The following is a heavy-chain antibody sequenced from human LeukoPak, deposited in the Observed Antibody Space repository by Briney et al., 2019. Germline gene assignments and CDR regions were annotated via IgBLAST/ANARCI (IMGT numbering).Heavy chain of an antibody. D-gene: IGHD2-2*01. Sequence: GGSLRLSCAASGFTFSYYEMNWVRQAPGKGLVWVSRINSDGSITTYADSVRGRFTISRDNAKSTLYLQMNSLRAEDTAVYYCASSTQISKYADYWGQGALVTVSS. J-gene: IGHJ4*02. CDR2: INSDGSIT. V-gene: IGHV3-74*01. CDR3: ASSTQISKYADY. CDR1: GFTFSYYE.